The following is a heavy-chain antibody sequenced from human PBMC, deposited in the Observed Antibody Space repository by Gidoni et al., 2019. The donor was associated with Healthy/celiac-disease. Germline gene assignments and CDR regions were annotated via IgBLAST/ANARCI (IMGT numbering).Heavy chain of an antibody. D-gene: IGHD1-1*01. CDR3: ARHGKTAYYGMDV. CDR2: IYYSGST. CDR1: GSISSSSYY. V-gene: IGHV4-39*01. Sequence: GSISSSSYYWGWIRQPPGKGLEWIGSIYYSGSTYYNPSLKSLVTISVDTSKNQFPLKLSYVTAADTAVYYCARHGKTAYYGMDVWGQGTTVTVSS. J-gene: IGHJ6*02.